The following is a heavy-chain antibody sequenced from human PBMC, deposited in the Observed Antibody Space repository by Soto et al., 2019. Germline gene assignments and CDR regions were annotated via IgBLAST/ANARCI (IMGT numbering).Heavy chain of an antibody. Sequence: QVQLVQSGAEVKKPGASVKVSCKASGYTFTRSGISWVRQAPGQGPEWMGWISSYNGDTNYAQTFQGRVTMTTDTPXXTAYMELRSLRSDDTAVYYCAREGVAPYCFCGRDVWGQGTPVTVSS. CDR3: AREGVAPYCFCGRDV. CDR1: GYTFTRSG. J-gene: IGHJ6*02. D-gene: IGHD5-12*01. CDR2: ISSYNGDT. V-gene: IGHV1-18*01.